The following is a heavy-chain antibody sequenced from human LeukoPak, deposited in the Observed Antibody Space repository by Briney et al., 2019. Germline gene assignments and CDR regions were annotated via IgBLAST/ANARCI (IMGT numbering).Heavy chain of an antibody. J-gene: IGHJ6*03. CDR2: ISSSGSTI. CDR3: AKATTPLYYYYMDV. D-gene: IGHD1-1*01. Sequence: GGSLRLSCAASGFTFSSYEMNWVRQAPGKGLEWASYISSSGSTIYYAGSVKGRITISRDNSKNTLYLQMNSLRAEDTAVYYCAKATTPLYYYYMDVWGKGTTVTISS. CDR1: GFTFSSYE. V-gene: IGHV3-48*03.